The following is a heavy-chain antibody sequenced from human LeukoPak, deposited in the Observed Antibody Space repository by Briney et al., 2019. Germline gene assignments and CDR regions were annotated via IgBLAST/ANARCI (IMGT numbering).Heavy chain of an antibody. Sequence: SETLSLTCTVSGGSISGYYWSWIRQPPGKGLEWIGNIYFSGSTNYNPSLKSRVTMSLDTSRNQFSLKVTSVTAADTAVYYCARGGGLDVWGQGATVTVSS. V-gene: IGHV4-59*01. CDR1: GGSISGYY. J-gene: IGHJ6*02. D-gene: IGHD3-16*01. CDR2: IYFSGST. CDR3: ARGGGLDV.